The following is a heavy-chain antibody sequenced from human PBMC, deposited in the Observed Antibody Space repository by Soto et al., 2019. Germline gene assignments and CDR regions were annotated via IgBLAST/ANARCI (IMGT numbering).Heavy chain of an antibody. CDR3: ATFFPVVPAARWLDP. Sequence: ASVKVSCKVSGYTLTELSMHWVRQAPGKGLEWMGGFDPEDGETIYAQKFQGRVTMTEDTSTDTAYMELSSLRSEDTAVYYCATFFPVVPAARWLDPWGQGTLVTVYS. CDR2: FDPEDGET. V-gene: IGHV1-24*01. D-gene: IGHD2-2*01. J-gene: IGHJ5*02. CDR1: GYTLTELS.